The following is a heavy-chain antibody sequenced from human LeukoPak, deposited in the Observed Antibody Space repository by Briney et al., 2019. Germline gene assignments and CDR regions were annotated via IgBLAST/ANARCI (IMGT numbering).Heavy chain of an antibody. D-gene: IGHD6-6*01. Sequence: SETLCLTCTVSGGSVSSGSYYWSWIRQPAGKGLEWIGRIYTSGSTNYNPSLKSRVTISVDTSKNQFSLKLSSVTAADTAVYYCARTLMAAPNWFDPWGQGTLVTVSS. V-gene: IGHV4-61*10. J-gene: IGHJ5*02. CDR2: IYTSGST. CDR3: ARTLMAAPNWFDP. CDR1: GGSVSSGSYY.